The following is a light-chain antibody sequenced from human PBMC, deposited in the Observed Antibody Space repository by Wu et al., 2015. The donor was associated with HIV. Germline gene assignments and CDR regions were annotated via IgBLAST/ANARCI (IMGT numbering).Light chain of an antibody. CDR1: ESISSSY. Sequence: EIVLTQSPGTLSLSPGERATLSCRASESISSSYLAWHQQKPGQPPRLLIYGASTRASGIPARFSGSGSGTEFTLTISSLQSEDLVVYYCQQYNGWPRTFGQGTRVEIK. CDR2: GAS. V-gene: IGKV3-15*01. J-gene: IGKJ1*01. CDR3: QQYNGWPRT.